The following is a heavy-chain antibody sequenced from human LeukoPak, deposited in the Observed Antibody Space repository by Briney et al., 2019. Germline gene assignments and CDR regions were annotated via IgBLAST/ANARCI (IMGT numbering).Heavy chain of an antibody. J-gene: IGHJ4*02. CDR2: INPSGGST. D-gene: IGHD5-12*01. CDR3: ARTSHYVDIAATIPYGIYYFDY. Sequence: GASVKVSCKASGYTFTSDYMHWVRQAPGQGLEWMGIINPSGGSTSYAQKFQGRVTMTRDMSTSTVYMELSSLRSDDTAVYYCARTSHYVDIAATIPYGIYYFDYWGQGTLVTVSS. CDR1: GYTFTSDY. V-gene: IGHV1-46*01.